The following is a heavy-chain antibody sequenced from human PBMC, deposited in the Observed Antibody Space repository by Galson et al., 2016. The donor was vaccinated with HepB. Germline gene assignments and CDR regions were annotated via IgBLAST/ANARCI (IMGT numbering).Heavy chain of an antibody. CDR3: ARGVYGAYFDY. J-gene: IGHJ4*02. Sequence: SETLSLTCTVSGGTMRSYYWSWIRQSPGQGLEWIGYVEYSGRIEYIPSLKSRVTISIDTAKNQFSLNLNSVTAADTAVYFCARGVYGAYFDYLGQGTLVTVSS. V-gene: IGHV4-59*01. D-gene: IGHD4-17*01. CDR2: VEYSGRI. CDR1: GGTMRSYY.